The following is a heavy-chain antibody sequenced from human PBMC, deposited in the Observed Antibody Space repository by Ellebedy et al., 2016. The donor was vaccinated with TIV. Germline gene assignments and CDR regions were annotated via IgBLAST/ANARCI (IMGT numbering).Heavy chain of an antibody. V-gene: IGHV4-59*01. J-gene: IGHJ3*01. Sequence: SETLSLTCTVSGVSIGSYYWSWVRQSPGKGLEWIGHIYYSGGTIYNPSLKSRVSLSLDTSKRQVSLRVNSVTGADTAVYYCARHMDVVRTTEAFDFWGQGATVTVSS. CDR2: IYYSGGT. CDR1: GVSIGSYY. CDR3: ARHMDVVRTTEAFDF. D-gene: IGHD5-12*01.